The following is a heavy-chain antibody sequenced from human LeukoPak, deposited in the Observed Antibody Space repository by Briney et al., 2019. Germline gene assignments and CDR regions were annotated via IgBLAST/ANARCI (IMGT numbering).Heavy chain of an antibody. Sequence: SETLSLNCSVSGGSMSSYYWSWVRQPPGKGLQWIGYIYYTGIINYNPSLKSRVTISLSTSQNHFSLRLTSVTAADTAMYYCARLTTVTPYFDNWGQGILVTVSS. J-gene: IGHJ4*02. CDR1: GGSMSSYY. CDR3: ARLTTVTPYFDN. V-gene: IGHV4-59*01. CDR2: IYYTGII. D-gene: IGHD4-17*01.